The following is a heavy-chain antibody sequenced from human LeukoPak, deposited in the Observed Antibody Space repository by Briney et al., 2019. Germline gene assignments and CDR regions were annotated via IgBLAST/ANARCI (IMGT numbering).Heavy chain of an antibody. V-gene: IGHV1-46*01. D-gene: IGHD5-12*01. CDR3: ARDIGSGYYNFDY. CDR1: GYTFTSYY. J-gene: IGHJ4*02. Sequence: ASVKVSCKASGYTFTSYYLHWVRQAPGQGLEWMGTINLSGDRTGYAQKIQGRVTMTRDTSTSTVYMELSSLTSEDTAVYYCARDIGSGYYNFDYWGQGTLVTVSS. CDR2: INLSGDRT.